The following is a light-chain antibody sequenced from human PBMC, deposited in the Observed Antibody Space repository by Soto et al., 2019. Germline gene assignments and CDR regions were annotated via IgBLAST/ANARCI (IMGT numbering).Light chain of an antibody. Sequence: EVVMTQSPGTLSVSPGEAATLSCRTSQSVDSLLAWYQQKPGQAPRLLIYGASTRTTGIPARFSGSGSGTDFTLTINSLQSDDFAVYYCQEYNNWHPVTFGGGTKVEIK. CDR1: QSVDSL. J-gene: IGKJ4*01. CDR3: QEYNNWHPVT. V-gene: IGKV3-15*01. CDR2: GAS.